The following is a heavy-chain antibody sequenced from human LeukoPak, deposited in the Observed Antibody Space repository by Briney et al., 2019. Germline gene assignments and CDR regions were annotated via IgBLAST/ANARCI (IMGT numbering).Heavy chain of an antibody. V-gene: IGHV4-39*02. CDR1: GGSISGSSYY. CDR3: ARVWDYDFWSGYDY. D-gene: IGHD3-3*01. Sequence: SEPLSLTCTVSGGSISGSSYYWGWIRQPPGKGLEWIGSIYYSGSTYYNPSLKSRVTISVDTSKNQFSLKLNSVTAADTAVYYCARVWDYDFWSGYDYWGQGTLVTVSS. CDR2: IYYSGST. J-gene: IGHJ4*02.